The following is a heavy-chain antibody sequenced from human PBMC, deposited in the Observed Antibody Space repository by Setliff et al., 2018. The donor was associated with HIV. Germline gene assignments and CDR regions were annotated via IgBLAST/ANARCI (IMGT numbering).Heavy chain of an antibody. V-gene: IGHV7-4-1*02. D-gene: IGHD2-2*01. J-gene: IGHJ5*02. CDR1: GYTFTSYA. Sequence: ASVKVSCKASGYTFTSYAMNWVRQAPGQGLEWMGWINTNTGNPTYAQGFTGRFVFSLDTSVSTAYLQISSLKAEDTAVYYCARDPQWRPSLEDWFDPWGQGTLVTVPQ. CDR3: ARDPQWRPSLEDWFDP. CDR2: INTNTGNP.